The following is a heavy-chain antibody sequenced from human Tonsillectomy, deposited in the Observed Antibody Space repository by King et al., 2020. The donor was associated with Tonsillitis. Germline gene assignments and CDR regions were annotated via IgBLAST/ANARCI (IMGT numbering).Heavy chain of an antibody. CDR1: GFTFDDYA. CDR3: AKDMNDFWSGYYNYFDY. V-gene: IGHV3-9*01. Sequence: VQLVESGGGLVQPGRSLRLSCAASGFTFDDYAMHWVRQAPGKGLEWVSGISWNSGSIGYADSVKGRFTISRDNAKNSLYLQMNSLRAEDTALYYCAKDMNDFWSGYYNYFDYWGQGTLVTVSA. CDR2: ISWNSGSI. J-gene: IGHJ4*02. D-gene: IGHD3-3*01.